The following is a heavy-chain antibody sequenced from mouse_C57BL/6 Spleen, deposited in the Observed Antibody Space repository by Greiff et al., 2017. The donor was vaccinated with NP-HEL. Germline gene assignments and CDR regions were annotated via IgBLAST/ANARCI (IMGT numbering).Heavy chain of an antibody. CDR2: IYPGSGNT. J-gene: IGHJ2*01. D-gene: IGHD2-1*01. V-gene: IGHV1-76*01. CDR1: GYTFTDYY. CDR3: ARSGGNYDYFDY. Sequence: VQLQQSGAELVRPGASVKLSCKASGYTFTDYYINWVKQRPGQGLEWIARIYPGSGNTYYNEKFKGKATLTAEKSSSTAYMQLSSLTSEDSAVYFCARSGGNYDYFDYWGQGTTLTVSS.